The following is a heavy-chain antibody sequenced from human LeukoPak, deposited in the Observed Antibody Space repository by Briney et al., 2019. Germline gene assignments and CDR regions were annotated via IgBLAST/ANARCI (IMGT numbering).Heavy chain of an antibody. CDR1: GFTFSACA. CDR2: IYYDGNNK. Sequence: GGSLRLSCAASGFTFSACAMNWVRQAPGKGLEWVGNIYYDGNNKYYADSVKGRFTISSDNSKNTLYLQMNSLRVEDTAMYYCASGGFYDFWSGYYTPFDYWGQGTLVTVSS. J-gene: IGHJ4*02. D-gene: IGHD3-3*01. CDR3: ASGGFYDFWSGYYTPFDY. V-gene: IGHV3-30*04.